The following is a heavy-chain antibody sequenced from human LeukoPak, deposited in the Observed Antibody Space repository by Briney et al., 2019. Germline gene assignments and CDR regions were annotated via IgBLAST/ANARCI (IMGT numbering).Heavy chain of an antibody. CDR2: ISGDGGST. CDR1: GFTFDDYA. J-gene: IGHJ6*02. D-gene: IGHD6-19*01. V-gene: IGHV3-43*02. Sequence: GGSLRLSCAASGFTFDDYAMHWVRQAPGKGLEWVPLISGDGGSTYYADSVKGRFTISRDNSKNSLYLQMSSLRTEDTALYYCAKATVAGTFYYYYGMDVWGQGTTVTVSS. CDR3: AKATVAGTFYYYYGMDV.